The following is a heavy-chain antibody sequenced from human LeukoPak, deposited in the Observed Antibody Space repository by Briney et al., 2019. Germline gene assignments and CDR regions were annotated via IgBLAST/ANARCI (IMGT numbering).Heavy chain of an antibody. CDR1: GFTFSSFD. CDR3: ARGGIAVAP. D-gene: IGHD6-19*01. Sequence: GGSLRLSCAASGFTFSSFDMHWVRQAPGKGLEWVAVIWYDGSNKYYADSVKGRFTISRDNSKNTLYLQMNSLRAEDTAVYYCARGGIAVAPWGQGTLVTVSS. V-gene: IGHV3-33*08. J-gene: IGHJ5*02. CDR2: IWYDGSNK.